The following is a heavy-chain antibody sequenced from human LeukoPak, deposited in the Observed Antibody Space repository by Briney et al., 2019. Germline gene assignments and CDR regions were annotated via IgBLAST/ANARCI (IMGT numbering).Heavy chain of an antibody. V-gene: IGHV3-11*01. CDR1: GFTFSDYY. Sequence: GGSLRLSRAASGFTFSDYYMSWIRQAPGKGLEWVSYISSSGSTIYSADSVKGRFTISRDNAKKSLFLQMNSLRAEDTAVYYCAKATPATAAFESWGQGTLLTVSS. CDR3: AKATPATAAFES. CDR2: ISSSGSTI. D-gene: IGHD6-13*01. J-gene: IGHJ4*02.